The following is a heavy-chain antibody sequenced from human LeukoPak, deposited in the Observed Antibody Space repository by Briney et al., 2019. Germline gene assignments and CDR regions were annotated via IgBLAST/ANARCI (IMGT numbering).Heavy chain of an antibody. J-gene: IGHJ5*02. Sequence: ASVKVSCKASGYTFTGYYMHWERQAPGQGLEWMGWINPNSGGTNYAQKFQGRVTMTRDTSISTAYMELSRLRSDDTAVYYCARDSSGWENWFDPWGQGTLVTVSS. CDR1: GYTFTGYY. CDR2: INPNSGGT. V-gene: IGHV1-2*02. CDR3: ARDSSGWENWFDP. D-gene: IGHD6-19*01.